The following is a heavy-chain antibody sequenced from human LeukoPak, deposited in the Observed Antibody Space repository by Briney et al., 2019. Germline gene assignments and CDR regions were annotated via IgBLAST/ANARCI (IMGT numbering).Heavy chain of an antibody. J-gene: IGHJ4*02. CDR3: ARLGSMVPYSYFDY. D-gene: IGHD3-10*01. Sequence: SETLSLTCTVSGYSISSGYYWSWIRQPPGKGLEWIGYIYDSGSTHYNPSLKSRVTISVDTSKNQFSLKLSSVTAADTAVYYCARLGSMVPYSYFDYWGQGTLVTVSS. CDR2: IYDSGST. CDR1: GYSISSGYY. V-gene: IGHV4-38-2*02.